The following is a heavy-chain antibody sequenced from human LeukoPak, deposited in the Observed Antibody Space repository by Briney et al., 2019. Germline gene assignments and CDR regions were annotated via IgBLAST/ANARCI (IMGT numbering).Heavy chain of an antibody. CDR2: ISGSGGST. Sequence: GGSLRLSCAASGFAFSSYAMSWFRQAPGKGLEWVSAISGSGGSTYYADSVKGRFTISRDNSKNTLYLQMNSLRAEGTAVYYCARRNYDFWSGPMYYFDYWGQGTLVTVSS. V-gene: IGHV3-23*01. J-gene: IGHJ4*02. CDR1: GFAFSSYA. CDR3: ARRNYDFWSGPMYYFDY. D-gene: IGHD3-3*01.